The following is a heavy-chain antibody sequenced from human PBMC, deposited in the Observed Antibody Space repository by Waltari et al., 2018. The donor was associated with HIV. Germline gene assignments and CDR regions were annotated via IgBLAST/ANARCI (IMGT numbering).Heavy chain of an antibody. D-gene: IGHD2-15*01. CDR2: IYQSGTT. CDR1: GYSLSSGYF. V-gene: IGHV4-38-2*01. CDR3: ARVGGYCSGGSCPNYYFDS. J-gene: IGHJ4*02. Sequence: QVQLQESGPGLVKPSETLSLTCAVSGYSLSSGYFWGWIRQPPGKGLEGIGSIYQSGTTYYNPSLRSRVTISVDTSKNQFSPKLSSVTAADTAVFYCARVGGYCSGGSCPNYYFDSWGQGTLVTVSS.